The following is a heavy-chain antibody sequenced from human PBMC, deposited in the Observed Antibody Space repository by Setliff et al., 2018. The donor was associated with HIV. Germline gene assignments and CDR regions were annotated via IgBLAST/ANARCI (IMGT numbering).Heavy chain of an antibody. CDR2: IITIFGTA. Sequence: SVKVSCKASGGTFSSYGISWVRQAHGQGLEWMGGIITIFGTANSAQKCQGRVTSTADESTSTAYMELSTLRSEDSAVYFCARDGGYICHQWFVDAFDIWGQGTMVTVSS. CDR3: ARDGGYICHQWFVDAFDI. J-gene: IGHJ3*02. CDR1: GGTFSSYG. V-gene: IGHV1-69*13. D-gene: IGHD2-15*01.